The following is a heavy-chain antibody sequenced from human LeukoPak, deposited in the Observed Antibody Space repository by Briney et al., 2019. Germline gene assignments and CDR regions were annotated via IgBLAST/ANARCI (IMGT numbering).Heavy chain of an antibody. CDR3: NSRLLVRGVITVIDY. CDR1: GFTFSSYS. J-gene: IGHJ4*02. D-gene: IGHD3-10*01. CDR2: ISGSSGYI. V-gene: IGHV3-21*04. Sequence: GGSLRLSCAASGFTFSSYSMNWVRQAPGKGLEWVSFISGSSGYIYYADSVKGRFTISRDNAKNSLYLQMNSLRDEDTAVYYCNSRLLVRGVITVIDYWGQGTLVTVSS.